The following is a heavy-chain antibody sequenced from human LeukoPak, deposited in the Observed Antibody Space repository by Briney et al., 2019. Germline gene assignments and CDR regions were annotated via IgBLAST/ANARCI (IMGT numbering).Heavy chain of an antibody. V-gene: IGHV4-34*01. CDR2: INHSGST. D-gene: IGHD2-2*01. CDR3: ARGRGYCSSTSCLYYYGMDV. J-gene: IGHJ6*02. CDR1: GGSFSGYY. Sequence: SETLSLNCAVYGGSFSGYYWSWIRQPPGKGLEWIGEINHSGSTNYNPSLKSRVTISLDTSKNQFSLKLSSVTAADTAVYYCARGRGYCSSTSCLYYYGMDVWGQGTTVTVSS.